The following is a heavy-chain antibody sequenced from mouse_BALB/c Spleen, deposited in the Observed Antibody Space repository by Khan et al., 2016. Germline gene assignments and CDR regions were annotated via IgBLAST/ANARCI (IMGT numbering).Heavy chain of an antibody. D-gene: IGHD1-2*01. CDR1: GFSLTGYG. Sequence: VQLLETGPGLVAPSLSLSITCTVSGFSLTGYGVNWVRQPPGKGLEWLGMIWGDGSTDYNSALKSRLSISKDNSKSQVFLKMNSLQTDDTAMYSCARTYGHYAMDYWGQGTSVTVSS. J-gene: IGHJ4*01. CDR3: ARTYGHYAMDY. CDR2: IWGDGST. V-gene: IGHV2-6-7*01.